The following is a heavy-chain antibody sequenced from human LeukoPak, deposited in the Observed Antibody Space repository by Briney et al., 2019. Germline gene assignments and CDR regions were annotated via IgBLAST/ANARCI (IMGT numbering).Heavy chain of an antibody. CDR1: GGSISSYY. V-gene: IGHV4-4*07. D-gene: IGHD2-2*01. Sequence: TSETLSLTCTVSGGSISSYYWSWIRQPAGKGLEWIGRIYTSGSTNYNPSLKSRVTMSVDTSKNQFSLKLSSVTAADTAVYYCARDRGYCSSTSCLNWFDPWGRGTLVTVSS. CDR3: ARDRGYCSSTSCLNWFDP. CDR2: IYTSGST. J-gene: IGHJ5*02.